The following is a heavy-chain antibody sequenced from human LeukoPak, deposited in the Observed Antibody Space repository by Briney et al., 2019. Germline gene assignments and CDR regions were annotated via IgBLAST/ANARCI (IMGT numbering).Heavy chain of an antibody. D-gene: IGHD3-22*01. Sequence: KPSETLSLTCAVYGGSFSGYYWSWIRQPPGKGLEWIGEINHSGSTNYNPSLKSRVTISVDTSKNQFSLKLSSVTAADTAVYYCARQKVNFRRWFDLWGQGTLVTVSS. J-gene: IGHJ5*02. V-gene: IGHV4-34*01. CDR3: ARQKVNFRRWFDL. CDR2: INHSGST. CDR1: GGSFSGYY.